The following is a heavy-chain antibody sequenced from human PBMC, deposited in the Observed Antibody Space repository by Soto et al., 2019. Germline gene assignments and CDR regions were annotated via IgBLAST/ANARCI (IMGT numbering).Heavy chain of an antibody. CDR2: ISWNIGSI. CDR3: AKDGSSGWYDY. V-gene: IGHV3-9*01. D-gene: IGHD6-19*01. Sequence: GGSLRLSCAASGFTFDDYAMHWVRQAPGKGLEWVSGISWNIGSIGYADSVKGRFTISRDNAKNSLYLQMNSLRAEDTALYYCAKDGSSGWYDYWGQGTLVTVSS. J-gene: IGHJ4*02. CDR1: GFTFDDYA.